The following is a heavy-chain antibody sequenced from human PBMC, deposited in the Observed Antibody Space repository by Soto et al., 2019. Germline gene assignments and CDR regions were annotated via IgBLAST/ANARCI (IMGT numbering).Heavy chain of an antibody. Sequence: GGSLRLSCAAFGFTLSDYYMSWIRQAPGKGLEWVSHINGSGNTIDYADSVKGRFTISRDNAKNSLYLQMNSLRDDDTAVFYCARGRYALDYWGQGTRVTVSS. CDR2: INGSGNTI. CDR3: ARGRYALDY. CDR1: GFTLSDYY. V-gene: IGHV3-11*01. D-gene: IGHD3-16*01. J-gene: IGHJ4*02.